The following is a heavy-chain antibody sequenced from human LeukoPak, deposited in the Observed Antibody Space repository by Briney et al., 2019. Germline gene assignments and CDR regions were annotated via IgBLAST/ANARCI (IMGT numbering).Heavy chain of an antibody. CDR3: ARGTDLGATCHY. D-gene: IGHD1-26*01. CDR2: IFSGGST. Sequence: GGSLRLSCAASGFTVSSNYMSWVRQAPGKGLEWVSVIFSGGSTYYADSVKGRFTISRDNSKNTLYLQMNSLRAEDTAVHYCARGTDLGATCHYWGQGTLVTVSS. J-gene: IGHJ4*02. CDR1: GFTVSSNY. V-gene: IGHV3-66*01.